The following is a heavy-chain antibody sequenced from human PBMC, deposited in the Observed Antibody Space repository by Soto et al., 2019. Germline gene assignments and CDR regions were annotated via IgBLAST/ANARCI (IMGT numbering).Heavy chain of an antibody. CDR1: GFTFSKHW. D-gene: IGHD1-1*01. V-gene: IGHV3-74*01. CDR2: IKTDGSFT. Sequence: GGSLRLSCAASGFTFSKHWMHWVRQAPGKGLVWVSHIKTDGSFTRDADSLKGRFTISRDNARNTLYLQMNGLRAEDTAIYCCVRDNNWSLDYWGQGTLVTVSS. J-gene: IGHJ4*02. CDR3: VRDNNWSLDY.